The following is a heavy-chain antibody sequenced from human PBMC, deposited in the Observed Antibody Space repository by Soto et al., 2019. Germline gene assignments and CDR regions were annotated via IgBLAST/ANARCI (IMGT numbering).Heavy chain of an antibody. CDR1: GGSIDSSNY. CDR2: IYYNGNT. D-gene: IGHD1-26*01. J-gene: IGHJ5*01. Sequence: QLQLQESGPGLVKPSETLSLTCTVSGGSIDSSNYWGWIRQPPGKGLEWIGSIYYNGNTYYNSYLKSRVTISVDTSKNQFSLKMGSVTAADTAVYYCTRQPSSGRVWFDPWGQGTLVTVSS. CDR3: TRQPSSGRVWFDP. V-gene: IGHV4-39*01.